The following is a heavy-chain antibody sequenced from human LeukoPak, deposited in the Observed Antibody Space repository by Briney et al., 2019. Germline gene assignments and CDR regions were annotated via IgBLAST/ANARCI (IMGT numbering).Heavy chain of an antibody. CDR1: GFTFSSYW. D-gene: IGHD3-22*01. CDR3: AKGSYYDSSGSFYFDY. Sequence: PGGSLRLSCAASGFTFSSYWMSWVRQAPGKGLEWVAIIKQDGSDKYYVDSVKGRFTISRDNSKNTLYVQVNSLGTEDTAAYYCAKGSYYDSSGSFYFDYWGQGTLVTVSS. V-gene: IGHV3-7*03. J-gene: IGHJ4*02. CDR2: IKQDGSDK.